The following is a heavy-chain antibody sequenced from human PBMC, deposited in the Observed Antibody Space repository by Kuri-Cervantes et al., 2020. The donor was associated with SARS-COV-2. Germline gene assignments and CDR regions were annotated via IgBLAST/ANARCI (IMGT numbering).Heavy chain of an antibody. CDR3: ARDQEYYDSNVPDGFDI. CDR2: IYHSGTT. Sequence: SETLSLTCTVSGFAISASHYWGWIRQTPGQGLEWIGSIYHSGTTYYNPSLRSRVTISVDTSKNQFSLKLSSVTAADTAVYYCARDQEYYDSNVPDGFDIWGQGTMVTVSS. V-gene: IGHV4-38-2*02. D-gene: IGHD3-22*01. CDR1: GFAISASHY. J-gene: IGHJ3*02.